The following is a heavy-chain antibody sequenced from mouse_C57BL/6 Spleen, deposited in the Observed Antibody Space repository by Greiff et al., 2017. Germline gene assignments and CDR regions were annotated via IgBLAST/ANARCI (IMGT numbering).Heavy chain of an antibody. CDR1: GFSLTSYG. D-gene: IGHD2-5*01. CDR3: ARNLYSNYEYFDV. V-gene: IGHV2-2*01. CDR2: IWSGGST. J-gene: IGHJ1*03. Sequence: VMLVESGPGLVQPSQSLSITCTVSGFSLTSYGVHWVRQSPGKGLEWLGVIWSGGSTDYNAAFISRLSISKDNSKSQVFFKMNSLQADDTAIYYWARNLYSNYEYFDVWGTGTTVTVSS.